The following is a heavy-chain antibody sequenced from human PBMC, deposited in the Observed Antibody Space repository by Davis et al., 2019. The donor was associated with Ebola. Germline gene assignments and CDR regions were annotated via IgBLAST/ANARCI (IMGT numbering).Heavy chain of an antibody. J-gene: IGHJ4*02. V-gene: IGHV4-39*01. CDR1: GGSISSSSYY. CDR3: ARHRQWLSY. D-gene: IGHD6-19*01. Sequence: PSETLSLTCTVSGGSISSSSYYWGWIRQPPGKGLEWIGSIYYSGSTYYNPSHKSRVTISVDTSKNQFSLKLSSVTAADTAVYYCARHRQWLSYWGQGTLVTVSS. CDR2: IYYSGST.